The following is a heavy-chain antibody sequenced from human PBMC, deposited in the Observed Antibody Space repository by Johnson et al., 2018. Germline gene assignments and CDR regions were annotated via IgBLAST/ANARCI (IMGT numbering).Heavy chain of an antibody. V-gene: IGHV3-13*01. J-gene: IGHJ6*02. CDR2: IGTAGDT. D-gene: IGHD7-27*01. CDR1: GFTFSSYA. CDR3: ARDGDLFYDDGMDV. Sequence: VQLVQSGGGLVQPGGSLRLSCAASGFTFSSYAMSWVRQATGKCLEWVSAIGTAGDTYYPGSVKGRFTISRDNAKNSLYLQMNSLRDEDTAVYYCARDGDLFYDDGMDVWGQGTTVTVSS.